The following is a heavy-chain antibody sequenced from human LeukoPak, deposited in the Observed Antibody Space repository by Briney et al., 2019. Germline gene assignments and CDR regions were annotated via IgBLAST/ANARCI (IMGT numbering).Heavy chain of an antibody. CDR1: EFTFISYW. CDR3: AALYYYYMDV. J-gene: IGHJ6*03. CDR2: IKQDGSEK. Sequence: PGGSLRLSCAASEFTFISYWMTWVRQAPGKGLEWVANIKQDGSEKYYVDSVKGRFTISRDNAKNSLYLQMNSLRAEDTAVYYCAALYYYYMDVWGKGTTVTVSS. V-gene: IGHV3-7*01.